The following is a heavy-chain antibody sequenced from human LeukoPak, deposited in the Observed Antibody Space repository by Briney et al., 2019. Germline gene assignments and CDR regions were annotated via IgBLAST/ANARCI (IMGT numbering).Heavy chain of an antibody. V-gene: IGHV3-21*01. CDR1: GFTFSSYS. Sequence: PGGSLRLSCGAYGFTFSSYSMNWVRQAPGKGLEWVSSISSSSTFIYYADSVKGRFTISRDNSKNTLYLQMNSLRIEDTAVFYCAKGPKQLVFVRGYYFDDWGQGTLVTVSS. CDR3: AKGPKQLVFVRGYYFDD. D-gene: IGHD6-6*01. J-gene: IGHJ4*02. CDR2: ISSSSTFI.